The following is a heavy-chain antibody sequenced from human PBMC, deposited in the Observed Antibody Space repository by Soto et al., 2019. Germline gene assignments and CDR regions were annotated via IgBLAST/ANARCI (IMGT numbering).Heavy chain of an antibody. CDR3: ARDGGGGVRGGGMDV. J-gene: IGHJ6*02. CDR2: ISSSSSYI. D-gene: IGHD3-10*01. Sequence: GGSLRLSCAASGFTFSSYSMNWVRQAPGKGLEWVSSISSSSSYIYYADSVKGRFTISRDNAKNSLYLQMNSLRAEDTAVYYCARDGGGGVRGGGMDVWGQGTTVTVSS. CDR1: GFTFSSYS. V-gene: IGHV3-21*01.